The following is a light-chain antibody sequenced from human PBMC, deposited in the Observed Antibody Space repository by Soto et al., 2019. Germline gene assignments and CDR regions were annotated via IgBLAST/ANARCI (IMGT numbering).Light chain of an antibody. Sequence: EIVMPQSPATLSVSPGERATLSCRASQSVSSNLAWYQQKPGQAPRLLIYGASTRATGIPARFSGSGSGTEFTITISSLQSEDFAVYDCQQYNDWPPLTFGGGTKVEIK. J-gene: IGKJ4*01. CDR2: GAS. V-gene: IGKV3-15*01. CDR1: QSVSSN. CDR3: QQYNDWPPLT.